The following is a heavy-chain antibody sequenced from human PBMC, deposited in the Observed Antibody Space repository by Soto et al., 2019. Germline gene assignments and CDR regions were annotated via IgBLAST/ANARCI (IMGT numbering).Heavy chain of an antibody. CDR2: ISSSSSTI. D-gene: IGHD4-17*01. V-gene: IGHV3-48*02. J-gene: IGHJ4*02. CDR3: ARDGLMTTVTTGTLLIWFDY. CDR1: GFTFSSYS. Sequence: GGSLRLSCAASGFTFSSYSMNWVRQAPGKGLEWVSYISSSSSTIYYADSVKGRFTISRDNAKNSLYLQMNSLRDEDTAVYYCARDGLMTTVTTGTLLIWFDYWGQGTLVTVSS.